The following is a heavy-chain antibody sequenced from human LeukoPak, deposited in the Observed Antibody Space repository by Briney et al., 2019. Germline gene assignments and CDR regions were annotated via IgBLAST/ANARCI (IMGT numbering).Heavy chain of an antibody. Sequence: ASVKVSCKASGYTFTSYGISWVRQAPGQGLEWMGWISAYNGNTNYAQKLQGRVTMTTDTSMSTAYMELRSLRSDDTAVYYCARECSGGSCYPNWFDPWGQGTLVTVSS. J-gene: IGHJ5*02. D-gene: IGHD2-15*01. CDR3: ARECSGGSCYPNWFDP. V-gene: IGHV1-18*01. CDR2: ISAYNGNT. CDR1: GYTFTSYG.